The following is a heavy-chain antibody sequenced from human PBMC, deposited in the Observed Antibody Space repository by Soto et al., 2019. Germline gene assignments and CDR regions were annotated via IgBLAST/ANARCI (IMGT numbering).Heavy chain of an antibody. D-gene: IGHD5-18*01. CDR2: ISGSGGST. V-gene: IGHV3-23*01. CDR3: AKSRTAMPREFDY. CDR1: GFTFSSYA. J-gene: IGHJ4*02. Sequence: HPGGSLRLSCAASGFTFSSYAMSWVRQAPGKGLEWVSAISGSGGSTYYADSVKGRFTISRDNSKNTLYLQMNSLRAEDTAVYYCAKSRTAMPREFDYWGQGTLVTVSS.